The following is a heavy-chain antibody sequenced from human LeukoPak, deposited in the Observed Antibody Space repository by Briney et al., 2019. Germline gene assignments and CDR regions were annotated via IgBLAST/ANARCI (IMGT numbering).Heavy chain of an antibody. Sequence: PGGSLRLSCAASGFTFSSYGMHWVRQAPGKGLEWVAVISYDGSNKYYADSVKGRFTISRDNSKNTRYLQMNSLRAEDTVVYYCAKGGIAVAVIDYWGQGTLVTVSS. CDR1: GFTFSSYG. CDR2: ISYDGSNK. CDR3: AKGGIAVAVIDY. J-gene: IGHJ4*02. V-gene: IGHV3-30*18. D-gene: IGHD6-19*01.